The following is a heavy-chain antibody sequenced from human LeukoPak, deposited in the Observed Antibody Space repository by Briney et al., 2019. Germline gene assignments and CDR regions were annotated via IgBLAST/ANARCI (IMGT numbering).Heavy chain of an antibody. Sequence: GGSLRLSCAASGFTFSSYGMHWVRQAPGKGLEWVTLISYDGSNKYYADSVKGRFTISRDNSKNTLYLQMNSLRDEDTAVYYCARSGGRRAAAGNFDYWGQGTLVTVSS. V-gene: IGHV3-30*03. CDR2: ISYDGSNK. D-gene: IGHD6-13*01. J-gene: IGHJ4*02. CDR3: ARSGGRRAAAGNFDY. CDR1: GFTFSSYG.